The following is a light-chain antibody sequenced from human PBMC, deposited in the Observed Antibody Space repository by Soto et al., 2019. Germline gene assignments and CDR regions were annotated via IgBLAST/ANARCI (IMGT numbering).Light chain of an antibody. CDR3: QQRSNWLWT. CDR2: DAS. CDR1: QSVSSY. Sequence: EIVLTQSPATLSLSPGERATLSCRASQSVSSYLVWYQQKPGQAPRLLIYDASNRATGIPAGFSGSGSGTDFTLTISSLEPEDFAVYYCQQRSNWLWTFGQGTKVEIK. V-gene: IGKV3-11*01. J-gene: IGKJ1*01.